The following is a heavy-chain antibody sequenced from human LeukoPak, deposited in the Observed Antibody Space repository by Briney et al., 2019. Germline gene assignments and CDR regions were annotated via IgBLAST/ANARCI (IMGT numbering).Heavy chain of an antibody. V-gene: IGHV4-39*01. J-gene: IGHJ4*02. CDR3: ARQLGYCSSTSCYADKVDY. Sequence: PSETLSLTCSVSGGSIGSSSYYWGWIRQPPAKGLEWIGSIYYSGSTYYNPSLKSRVTISVDTSKNQFSLKLSSVTAADTAVYYCARQLGYCSSTSCYADKVDYWGQGALVTVSS. CDR1: GGSIGSSSYY. CDR2: IYYSGST. D-gene: IGHD2-2*01.